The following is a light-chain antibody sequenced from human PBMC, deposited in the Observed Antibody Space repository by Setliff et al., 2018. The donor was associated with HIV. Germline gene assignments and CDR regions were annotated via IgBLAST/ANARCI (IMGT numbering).Light chain of an antibody. CDR2: DTS. Sequence: GVVTQEPSLTVSPGGTVTLTCGSSTGAVTSGLYPYWFQQKPGQAPRTLIYDTSNKHSWTPARFSGSLLGGKAALTLSGAQPEDEADYYCFLSYSGARRVFGGGTKVTVL. CDR1: TGAVTSGLY. J-gene: IGLJ3*02. V-gene: IGLV7-46*01. CDR3: FLSYSGARRV.